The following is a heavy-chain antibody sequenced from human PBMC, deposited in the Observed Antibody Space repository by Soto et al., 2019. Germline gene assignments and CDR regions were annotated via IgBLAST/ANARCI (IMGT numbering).Heavy chain of an antibody. CDR3: ARGGARENTAINVNFDY. V-gene: IGHV1-69*13. J-gene: IGHJ4*02. CDR2: IIPIFGTA. Sequence: SVKVSCKASGGTFSSYAISWVRQAPGQGLEWMGGIIPIFGTANYAQKFQGRVTITADESTSTAYMELSSLRSEDTAVYYCARGGARENTAINVNFDYWGQGTLVTVSS. D-gene: IGHD5-18*01. CDR1: GGTFSSYA.